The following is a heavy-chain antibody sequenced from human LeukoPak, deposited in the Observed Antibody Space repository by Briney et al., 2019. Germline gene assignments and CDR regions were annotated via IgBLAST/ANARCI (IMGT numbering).Heavy chain of an antibody. CDR1: GFTFSSYW. D-gene: IGHD5-12*01. J-gene: IGHJ4*02. Sequence: GGSLRLSCAVSGFTFSSYWMSWVRQAPGKGLEWVANIKQDGSERYYVDSVKGRFTISRDNAKNLLSLEMNSLRVEDTAIYYCVSTATFDYWGQGTLVTVSS. CDR2: IKQDGSER. CDR3: VSTATFDY. V-gene: IGHV3-7*03.